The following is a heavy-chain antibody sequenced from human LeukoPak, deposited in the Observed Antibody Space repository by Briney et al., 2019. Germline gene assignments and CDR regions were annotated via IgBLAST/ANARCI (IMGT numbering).Heavy chain of an antibody. CDR1: GLIFSSYW. CDR2: IKEYGSAK. J-gene: IGHJ3*02. CDR3: ARDYDYFSGHNLDAYDI. D-gene: IGHD2-15*01. Sequence: GGSLRLSCAASGLIFSSYWMTWVRQARGKGGEWVANIKEYGSAKSYVDSVKGRFTISRDNAKNSLYLQMNSLRVEDTAVYYCARDYDYFSGHNLDAYDIWGQGTTVIVSS. V-gene: IGHV3-7*01.